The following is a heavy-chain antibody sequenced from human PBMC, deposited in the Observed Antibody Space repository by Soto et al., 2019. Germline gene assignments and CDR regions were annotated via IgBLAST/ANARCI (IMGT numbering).Heavy chain of an antibody. CDR3: ATVPSYYDILTGYCYYYYGMDV. CDR1: GGTFSSYA. CDR2: IIPIFGTA. D-gene: IGHD3-9*01. Sequence: ASVKVSCKASGGTFSSYAISWVRQAPGQGLEWMGGIIPIFGTANYAQKFQGRVTITADESTSTAYMELSSLRSEDTAVYYCATVPSYYDILTGYCYYYYGMDVWGQGTTVTVSS. J-gene: IGHJ6*02. V-gene: IGHV1-69*13.